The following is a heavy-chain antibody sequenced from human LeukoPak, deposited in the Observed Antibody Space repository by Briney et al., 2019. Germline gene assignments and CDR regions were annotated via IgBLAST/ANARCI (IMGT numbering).Heavy chain of an antibody. V-gene: IGHV3-23*01. D-gene: IGHD3-10*01. Sequence: GGSLRLSCVASGFSFSNYAMSWVRQTPGKGLEWVSVISNSGSNTYYADSVKGRFTISRDNAKNTLYLQMNSLRTEDSALYYCVVDLSGSADYWGQGTLVTVSS. J-gene: IGHJ4*02. CDR2: ISNSGSNT. CDR1: GFSFSNYA. CDR3: VVDLSGSADY.